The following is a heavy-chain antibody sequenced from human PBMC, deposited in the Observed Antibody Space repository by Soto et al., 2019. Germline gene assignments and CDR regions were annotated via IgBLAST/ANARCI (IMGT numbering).Heavy chain of an antibody. CDR2: ISGYNGNT. D-gene: IGHD2-2*01. V-gene: IGHV1-18*01. Sequence: ASVKVSCKASGYTFSTYGISWVRQAPGQGLEWMGWISGYNGNTNYAQKFQDRVTMTADTSTSTAYMELGSLRSADTAVYYCARLRVYCISTSCYGSSRYYYYYMDVWGKGTTVTVSS. CDR1: GYTFSTYG. CDR3: ARLRVYCISTSCYGSSRYYYYYMDV. J-gene: IGHJ6*03.